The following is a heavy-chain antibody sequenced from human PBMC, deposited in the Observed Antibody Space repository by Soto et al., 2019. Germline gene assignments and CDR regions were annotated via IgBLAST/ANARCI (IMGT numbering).Heavy chain of an antibody. CDR3: TNPQVYYGMDV. V-gene: IGHV3-73*02. CDR1: GFTFSGSA. CDR2: IRSKANNYAT. J-gene: IGHJ6*02. Sequence: EVQLVESGGGLVQPGGSLKLSCAASGFTFSGSAVHWVRQASGKGLEWVGRIRSKANNYATAYAASLQGWFTIFRDDLKNTAYLQMNSLKTADTAVYYCTNPQVYYGMDVWGQGTTVTVSS.